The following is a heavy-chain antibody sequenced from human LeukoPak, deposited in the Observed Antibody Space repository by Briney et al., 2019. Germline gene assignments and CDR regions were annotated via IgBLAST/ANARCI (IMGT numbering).Heavy chain of an antibody. V-gene: IGHV3-23*01. CDR2: ISGSGGST. D-gene: IGHD2-2*01. CDR3: AKDSARCSSTSCTGWFDP. Sequence: GRSLRLSCAASGFTFSSYAMSWVRQAPGKGLEWVSAISGSGGSTYYADSVKGRFTSSRDNSKNTLYLQMNGLRAEDTAVYYCAKDSARCSSTSCTGWFDPWGQGTLVTVSS. J-gene: IGHJ5*02. CDR1: GFTFSSYA.